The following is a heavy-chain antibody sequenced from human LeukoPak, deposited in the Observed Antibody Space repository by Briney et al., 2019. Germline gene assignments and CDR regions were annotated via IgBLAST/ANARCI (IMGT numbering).Heavy chain of an antibody. CDR3: ARGYCSGRSCYMWYSDY. V-gene: IGHV3-53*01. J-gene: IGHJ4*02. CDR1: GFAVSNNY. Sequence: GGSLRLSCAASGFAVSNNYMTWVRQAPGKGLEWVSVIYKDGSTYYADSVKSRFTISRDNSKNTVYLQMNSLRAEDTAVYYCARGYCSGRSCYMWYSDYWGQGTLVTVSS. CDR2: IYKDGST. D-gene: IGHD2-15*01.